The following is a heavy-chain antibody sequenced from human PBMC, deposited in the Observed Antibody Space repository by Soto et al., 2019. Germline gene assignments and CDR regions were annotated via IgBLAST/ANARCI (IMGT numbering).Heavy chain of an antibody. J-gene: IGHJ3*02. Sequence: SETLSLTCTVSGGSISSSSYYWGWIRQPPGKGLEWIGSIYYSGSTYYNPSLKSRVTISVDTSKNQFSLKLSSVTAADTAVYYCARHRSSLPGEAGALDIWGQGTMVNVSS. CDR1: GGSISSSSYY. CDR3: ARHRSSLPGEAGALDI. D-gene: IGHD4-17*01. V-gene: IGHV4-39*01. CDR2: IYYSGST.